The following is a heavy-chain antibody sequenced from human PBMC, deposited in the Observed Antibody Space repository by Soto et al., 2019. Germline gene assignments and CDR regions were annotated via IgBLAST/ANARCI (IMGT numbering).Heavy chain of an antibody. CDR1: GYTFTSYY. D-gene: IGHD6-13*01. CDR3: ARALTYSSTTNSNWFDP. V-gene: IGHV1-46*01. Sequence: GASVKVSCKASGYTFTSYYMHWVRQAPGQGLEWMGIINPSGGSTSYAQKFQGRVTMTRDTSTSTVYMELSSLRSEDTAVYYCARALTYSSTTNSNWFDPWGQGTLVTVSS. J-gene: IGHJ5*02. CDR2: INPSGGST.